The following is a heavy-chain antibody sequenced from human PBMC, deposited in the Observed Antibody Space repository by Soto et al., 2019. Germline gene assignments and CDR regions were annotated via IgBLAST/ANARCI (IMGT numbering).Heavy chain of an antibody. Sequence: PSETLSLTCTVSGGSIRSGDYYWSWIRQPPGKGLEWIGYIYYSGSTYYNPSLKSRVTISVDTSKNQFSLKLSSVTAADTAVYYCARAGLMGVITEYYFDYWGQGTLVTVSS. J-gene: IGHJ4*02. CDR2: IYYSGST. CDR3: ARAGLMGVITEYYFDY. D-gene: IGHD3-16*02. V-gene: IGHV4-30-4*01. CDR1: GGSIRSGDYY.